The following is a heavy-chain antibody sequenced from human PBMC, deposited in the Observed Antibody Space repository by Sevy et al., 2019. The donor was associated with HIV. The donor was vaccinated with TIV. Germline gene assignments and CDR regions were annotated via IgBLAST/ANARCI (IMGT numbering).Heavy chain of an antibody. Sequence: GGSLRLSCAASGFTVSSNYMSWVRQAPGKGLEWVSVIYSGVSTYYADSVKGRFTISRDNSKNTLYLQMNSLRAEDTAGYYCARVSVYYYDTSGYYTTGNAFDIWGQGTMVTVSS. D-gene: IGHD3-22*01. CDR2: IYSGVST. CDR1: GFTVSSNY. CDR3: ARVSVYYYDTSGYYTTGNAFDI. V-gene: IGHV3-53*01. J-gene: IGHJ3*02.